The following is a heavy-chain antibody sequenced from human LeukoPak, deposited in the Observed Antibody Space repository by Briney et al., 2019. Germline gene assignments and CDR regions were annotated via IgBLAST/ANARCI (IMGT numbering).Heavy chain of an antibody. CDR2: IYYSGST. J-gene: IGHJ5*02. V-gene: IGHV4-59*08. CDR1: GGSISSYY. CDR3: ARLLYDFWSGYSGWFDP. Sequence: SETLSLTCTVSGGSISSYYWSWIRQTPGKGLEWIGYIYYSGSTNYNPSLKSRVTISVDTSKNQFSLKLSSVTAADTAVYYCARLLYDFWSGYSGWFDPWGQGTLVTVSS. D-gene: IGHD3-3*01.